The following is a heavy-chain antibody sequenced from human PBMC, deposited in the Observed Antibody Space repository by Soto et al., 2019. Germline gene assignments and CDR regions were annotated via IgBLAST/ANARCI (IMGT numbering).Heavy chain of an antibody. CDR1: GGTFSSYA. V-gene: IGHV1-69*01. D-gene: IGHD2-2*01. CDR2: IIPIFGTA. J-gene: IGHJ6*02. CDR3: ATLYCSSTSCYSSGYYGMDV. Sequence: QVQLVQSGAEVKKPGSSVKVSCKASGGTFSSYAISWVRQAPGQGLEWMGGIIPIFGTANYAQKFQGRVTITADESTSTAYMELSRLRSEDTAVYYCATLYCSSTSCYSSGYYGMDVWGQGTTVTVSS.